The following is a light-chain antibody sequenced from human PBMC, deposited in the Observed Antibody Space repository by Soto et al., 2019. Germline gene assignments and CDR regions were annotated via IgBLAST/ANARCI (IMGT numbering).Light chain of an antibody. J-gene: IGKJ4*01. CDR2: DAS. Sequence: EIVMTPSPATLSVSPWKRANLSCSAAQSVASNLAWYQQTPGQPPRLLMYDASTRATGIPARFSGSGSGTESTLTISSLQSEDFAVYYCQQYNNWPLLNFGGGTKVDIK. CDR3: QQYNNWPLLN. CDR1: QSVASN. V-gene: IGKV3D-15*01.